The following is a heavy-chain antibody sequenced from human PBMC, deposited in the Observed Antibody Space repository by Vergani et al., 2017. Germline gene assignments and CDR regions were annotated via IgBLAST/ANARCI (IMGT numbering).Heavy chain of an antibody. CDR3: AKADRGELSTSLLY. CDR2: IWYDGSNK. Sequence: QVQLVESGGGVVQPGRSLRLSCAASGFTFSSYGMHWVRQAPGKGLEWVAVIWYDGSNKYYADSVKGRFTISRDNSKNTLYLQMNSLRAEDTAVYYCAKADRGELSTSLLYWGQGTLVTVSS. CDR1: GFTFSSYG. J-gene: IGHJ4*02. V-gene: IGHV3-33*06. D-gene: IGHD3-16*02.